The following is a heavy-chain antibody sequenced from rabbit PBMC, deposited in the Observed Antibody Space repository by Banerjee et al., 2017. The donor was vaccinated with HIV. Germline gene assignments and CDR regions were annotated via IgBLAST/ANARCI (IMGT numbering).Heavy chain of an antibody. CDR3: ARDNGSSSGFYFNL. Sequence: QSLEESGGDLVKPGASLTLTCTASGFSFSSTSYMCWVRQAPGKELEWIACIYAGGSGGTYYASCAKGRFTISKTSSTTVTLQMTSLTAADTATYFCARDNGSSSGFYFNLWGPGTLVTVS. CDR1: GFSFSSTSY. CDR2: IYAGGSGGT. J-gene: IGHJ4*01. V-gene: IGHV1S40*01. D-gene: IGHD1-1*01.